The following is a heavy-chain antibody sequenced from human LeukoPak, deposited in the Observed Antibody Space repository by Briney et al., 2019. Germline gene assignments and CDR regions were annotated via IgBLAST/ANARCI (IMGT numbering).Heavy chain of an antibody. CDR2: ISSGGDYT. CDR1: GFTFNNYA. Sequence: GGSLRLSCAASGFTFNNYAMSWVRQAPGRGLEWVSAISSGGDYTNSADSVKGRFTISRDNSRNTLYLQMNSLRAEDTAVYYCARDLRYFDYWGQGTLVTVSS. V-gene: IGHV3-23*01. CDR3: ARDLRYFDY. J-gene: IGHJ4*02.